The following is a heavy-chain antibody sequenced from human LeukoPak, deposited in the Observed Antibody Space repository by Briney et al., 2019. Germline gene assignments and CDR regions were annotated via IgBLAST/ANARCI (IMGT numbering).Heavy chain of an antibody. CDR1: GFTFNNYA. CDR3: ARDHRGVRDYFDY. J-gene: IGHJ4*02. V-gene: IGHV3-30-3*01. Sequence: GGSLRLSCAASGFTFNNYAMTWVRQAPGKGLEWVAVISYDGSNKYYADSVKGRFTISRDNSKNTLYLQMNSLRAEDTAVYYCARDHRGVRDYFDYWGQGTLVTVSS. D-gene: IGHD3-10*01. CDR2: ISYDGSNK.